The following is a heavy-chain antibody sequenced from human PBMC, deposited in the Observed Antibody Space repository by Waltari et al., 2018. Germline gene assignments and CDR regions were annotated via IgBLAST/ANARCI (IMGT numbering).Heavy chain of an antibody. Sequence: QVQLRESGPGLVKPSETLSLTCVISGDSLSSNLFWGWIRQSPEKGLEWIGNIYYSGVTYYSPFLKSRCCISIDTPRRQFSLKLTSVTAADTAVYYCARVLTTGTVAFDIWGQGTLVTVSS. CDR1: GDSLSSNLF. V-gene: IGHV4-38-2*01. CDR2: IYYSGVT. J-gene: IGHJ3*02. CDR3: ARVLTTGTVAFDI. D-gene: IGHD1-7*01.